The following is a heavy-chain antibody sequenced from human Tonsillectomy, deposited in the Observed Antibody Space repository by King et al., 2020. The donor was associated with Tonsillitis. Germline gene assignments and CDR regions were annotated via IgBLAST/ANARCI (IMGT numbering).Heavy chain of an antibody. D-gene: IGHD6-13*01. V-gene: IGHV1-8*02. J-gene: IGHJ1*01. Sequence: VQLEESGAEVKKPGASVKVSCTASGYTFSGYDINWVRQAPGQGLEWMGGMNPNSGTTGYAQQFQGRVTMTGNTSISTAYMELSSLRSADTAVYYCAGGGYSSSWYAKNSYFQHWGQGTLVPVSS. CDR3: AGGGYSSSWYAKNSYFQH. CDR1: GYTFSGYD. CDR2: MNPNSGTT.